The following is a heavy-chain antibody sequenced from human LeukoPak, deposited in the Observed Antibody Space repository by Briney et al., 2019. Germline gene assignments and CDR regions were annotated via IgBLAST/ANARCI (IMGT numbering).Heavy chain of an antibody. Sequence: PGGSLRLSCAASGFTFSSYGMHWVRQAPGKGLEWVAFIRYDGSNRYYTDSVKGRLTISRDNSKNTLYLQMNSLRAEDTAVYYCANGDYDFESWGQGTLVTVSS. V-gene: IGHV3-30*02. CDR1: GFTFSSYG. J-gene: IGHJ4*02. CDR3: ANGDYDFES. CDR2: IRYDGSNR. D-gene: IGHD4-17*01.